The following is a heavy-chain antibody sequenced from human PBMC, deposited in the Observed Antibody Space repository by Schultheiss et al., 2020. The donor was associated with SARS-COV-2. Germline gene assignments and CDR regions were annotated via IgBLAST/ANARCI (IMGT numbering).Heavy chain of an antibody. V-gene: IGHV3-NL1*01. CDR2: IYSGGST. CDR3: ARGSRDGYRLN. Sequence: GESLKISCAASGFTFSSYGMHWVRQAPGKGLEWVAVIYSGGSTYYADSVKGRFTISRDNSKNTLYLQMNSLRAEDTAVYYCARGSRDGYRLNWGQGTLVTVSS. J-gene: IGHJ4*02. CDR1: GFTFSSYG. D-gene: IGHD5-24*01.